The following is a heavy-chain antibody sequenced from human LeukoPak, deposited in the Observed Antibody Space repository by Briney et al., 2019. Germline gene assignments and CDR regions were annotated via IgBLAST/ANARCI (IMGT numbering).Heavy chain of an antibody. CDR3: ARGPHSSGYMGGR. CDR1: GFHFSSYW. CDR2: IKQDGSEK. Sequence: GSLRLSCAASGFHFSSYWMSWVRQAPGKGLEWVANIKQDGSEKYYVDSVKGRFTISRDNAKNSLYLQMNSLRAEDTAVYYCARGPHSSGYMGGRWGQGTLVTVSS. V-gene: IGHV3-7*01. D-gene: IGHD6-19*01. J-gene: IGHJ4*02.